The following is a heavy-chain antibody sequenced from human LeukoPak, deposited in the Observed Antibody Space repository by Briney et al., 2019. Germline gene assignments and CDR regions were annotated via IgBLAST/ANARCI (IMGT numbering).Heavy chain of an antibody. CDR3: ARDCSNSDY. Sequence: GSVKVSCKASGYNLISYGMSWVRQAPGQGLEWMGWATPHNGDPDYAQKFQGRVTMTTDSSTSTAYMELRSLKSDDTAIYYCARDCSNSDYWGQGTLVTVSS. CDR1: GYNLISYG. V-gene: IGHV1-18*01. D-gene: IGHD4-11*01. CDR2: ATPHNGDP. J-gene: IGHJ4*02.